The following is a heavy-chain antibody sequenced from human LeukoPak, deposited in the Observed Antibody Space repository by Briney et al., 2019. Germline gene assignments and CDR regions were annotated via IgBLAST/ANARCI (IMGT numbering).Heavy chain of an antibody. J-gene: IGHJ4*02. CDR3: ARADIFDY. CDR1: GFTFSSYW. V-gene: IGHV3-74*01. Sequence: GGSLRLSCAASGFTFSSYWMHWVRQAPGKGPVCVSHINSDGSSTTYADSVKGRFTISRDNAKSTAFLQMNSLRAEDTAVYYCARADIFDYWGQGTLVTVSS. D-gene: IGHD2-15*01. CDR2: INSDGSST.